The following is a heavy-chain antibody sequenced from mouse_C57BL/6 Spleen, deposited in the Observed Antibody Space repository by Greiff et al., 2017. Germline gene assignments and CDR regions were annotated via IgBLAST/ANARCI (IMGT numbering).Heavy chain of an antibody. CDR3: VGGFRRNHAMDY. CDR1: GYTFTSYW. Sequence: QVQLQQPGAELVRPGSSVKLSCKASGYTFTSYWMHWVKQRPIQGLEWIGNIDPSGSGTHYNQKFKDKATLTVDKSSSTAYMQLSSLTSEDSAVYYCVGGFRRNHAMDYWGQGTSVTVSS. CDR2: IDPSGSGT. V-gene: IGHV1-52*01. J-gene: IGHJ4*01. D-gene: IGHD2-1*01.